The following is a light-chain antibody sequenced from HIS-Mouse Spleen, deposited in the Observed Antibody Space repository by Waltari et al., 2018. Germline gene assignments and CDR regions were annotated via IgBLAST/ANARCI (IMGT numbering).Light chain of an antibody. V-gene: IGLV3-10*01. CDR1: PLPKIV. Sequence: SCELTHTPPVSLSPVQTATLTCSRDPLPKIVAYSYQQNSGHAPVLVIYEDSKRPSGVPERFSGSSSGTMASLTISGPQVEDEADYYCYSSDSSGNHRVFGGGTKLTVL. CDR2: EDS. J-gene: IGLJ2*01. CDR3: YSSDSSGNHRV.